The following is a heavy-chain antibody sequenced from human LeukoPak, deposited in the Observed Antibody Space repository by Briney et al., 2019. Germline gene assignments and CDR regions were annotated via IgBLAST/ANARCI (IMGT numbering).Heavy chain of an antibody. CDR3: ARDRDSSGWNYFDY. CDR1: GGSISSSNYF. Sequence: SETLSLTCTVSGGSISSSNYFWGWIRQPPGKGLEWIGTIYYTGSTYYNPSLKSRVTISVDTSKNQFSLKLSSVTAADTAVYYCARDRDSSGWNYFDYWGQGTLVTVSS. J-gene: IGHJ4*02. CDR2: IYYTGST. D-gene: IGHD6-19*01. V-gene: IGHV4-39*07.